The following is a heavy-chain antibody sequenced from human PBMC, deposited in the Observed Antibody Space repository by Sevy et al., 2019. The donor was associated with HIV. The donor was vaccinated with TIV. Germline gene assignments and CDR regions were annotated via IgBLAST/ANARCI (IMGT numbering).Heavy chain of an antibody. Sequence: SETLSLTCAVYGGSFSGYYWTWIRQPPGKGLEWIGEINHSASTNYNPSLKSRVTISVDTSKNQFSLKLTSVTAADTAVYYCAREGSSSDSYYYYMDVWGKGTTVTVSS. V-gene: IGHV4-34*01. CDR2: INHSAST. D-gene: IGHD6-6*01. CDR3: AREGSSSDSYYYYMDV. CDR1: GGSFSGYY. J-gene: IGHJ6*03.